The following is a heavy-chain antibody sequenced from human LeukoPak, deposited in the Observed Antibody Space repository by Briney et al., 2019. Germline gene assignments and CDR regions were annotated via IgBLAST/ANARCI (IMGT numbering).Heavy chain of an antibody. D-gene: IGHD1-20*01. V-gene: IGHV4-31*03. CDR2: INYSGST. Sequence: PSQTLSLTCTVSGGSISSGSYYWSWIRQHPGKGLEWIGQINYSGSTSYNPSLKSRVTISVDTSKNQFSLKLTSVTAADTAVYYCTRGRNNYRRWGQGTLVTVSS. CDR3: TRGRNNYRR. J-gene: IGHJ4*02. CDR1: GGSISSGSYY.